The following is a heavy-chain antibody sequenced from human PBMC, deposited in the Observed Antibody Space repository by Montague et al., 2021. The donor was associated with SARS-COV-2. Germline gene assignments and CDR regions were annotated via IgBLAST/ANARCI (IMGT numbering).Heavy chain of an antibody. V-gene: IGHV2-5*02. CDR2: IYWDDDK. Sequence: PALVKPTQTLTLTCTFSGFSLSTSGVGVGWIRQPPGKALEWLALIYWDDDKRYSPSLKRRLTITKDTSKNQVVLTMTNMDPVDTATYYCAHRRLHTGSFDYWGQGALVTVSS. D-gene: IGHD1-26*01. CDR1: GFSLSTSGVG. J-gene: IGHJ4*02. CDR3: AHRRLHTGSFDY.